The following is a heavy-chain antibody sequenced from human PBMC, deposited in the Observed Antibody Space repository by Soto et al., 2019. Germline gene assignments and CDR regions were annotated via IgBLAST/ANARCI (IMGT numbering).Heavy chain of an antibody. CDR2: IYYSGST. J-gene: IGHJ5*02. D-gene: IGHD3-10*01. V-gene: IGHV4-59*01. CDR3: ARDFVVRGVMGWFDP. CDR1: GGSISSYY. Sequence: QVQLQESGPGLVKPSETLSLTCTVSGGSISSYYWSWIRQPPGKGLEWIGYIYYSGSTNYNPSLKSRVTISVDTSKNQFSLKLSSVTAADTAVYYCARDFVVRGVMGWFDPWGQGTLVTVSS.